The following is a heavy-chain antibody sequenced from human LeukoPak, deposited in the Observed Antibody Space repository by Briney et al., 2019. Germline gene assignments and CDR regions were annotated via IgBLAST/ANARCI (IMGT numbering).Heavy chain of an antibody. Sequence: ASVKVSCKASGYTLTHYGIRWVRQAPGQALEWIGWISTYNGYTNYAQKLQDRVTMTTDTSTRTAYMEMRRLRSDDTAVYYCARLPHRLLSESYCFDPWGQGTLVTVSS. V-gene: IGHV1-18*01. CDR3: ARLPHRLLSESYCFDP. D-gene: IGHD3-10*01. CDR2: ISTYNGYT. J-gene: IGHJ5*02. CDR1: GYTLTHYG.